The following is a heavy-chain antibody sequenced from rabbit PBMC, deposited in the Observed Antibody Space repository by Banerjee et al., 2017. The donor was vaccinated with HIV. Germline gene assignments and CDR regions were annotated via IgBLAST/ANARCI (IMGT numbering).Heavy chain of an antibody. J-gene: IGHJ2*01. V-gene: IGHV1S40*01. CDR1: GFSFSSSYW. CDR3: ARAGSIYYTGAFDP. CDR2: IYAGSSGST. D-gene: IGHD8-1*01. Sequence: QSLEESGGDLVKPGASLTLTCTASGFSFSSSYWICWVRQAPGKGLEWIACIYAGSSGSTYYASWAKGRFTISKTSSTTVTLQMTSLTAADTATYFCARAGSIYYTGAFDPRGQGTLVTVS.